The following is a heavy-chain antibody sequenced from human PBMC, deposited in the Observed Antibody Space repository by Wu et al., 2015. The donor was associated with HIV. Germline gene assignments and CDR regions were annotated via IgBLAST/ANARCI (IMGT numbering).Heavy chain of an antibody. J-gene: IGHJ4*02. CDR2: IIPIFANP. V-gene: IGHV1-69*12. D-gene: IGHD6-19*01. CDR3: ARGDSSGWYSFDS. CDR1: GGTFSSYA. Sequence: QVQLVQSGAEVKKPGSSVKVSCKASGGTFSSYAISWVRQAPGQGLEWMGGIIPIFANPSYAQKFQGRVTITADELTRTTYVELYSLRFEDTAVYYCARGDSSGWYSFDSWGQGTLVIVSS.